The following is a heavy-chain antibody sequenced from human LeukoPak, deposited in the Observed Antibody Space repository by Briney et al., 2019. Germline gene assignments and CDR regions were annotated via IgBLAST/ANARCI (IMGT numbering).Heavy chain of an antibody. CDR1: GGSFSGYY. J-gene: IGHJ3*02. Sequence: TSETLSLTCAVYGGSFSGYYWSWIRQPPGKGLEWIGEINHSGSTNYNPSLKGRVTISVDTSKNQFSLKLSSVTAADTAVYYCARRQLYYYDSSGWHAFDIWGQGTMVTVSS. CDR2: INHSGST. D-gene: IGHD3-22*01. V-gene: IGHV4-34*01. CDR3: ARRQLYYYDSSGWHAFDI.